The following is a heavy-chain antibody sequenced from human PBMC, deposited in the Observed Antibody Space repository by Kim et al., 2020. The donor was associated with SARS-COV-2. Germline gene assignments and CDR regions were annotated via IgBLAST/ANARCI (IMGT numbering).Heavy chain of an antibody. CDR1: GFTFDDYA. V-gene: IGHV3-43*02. D-gene: IGHD1-20*01. CDR3: AKDIGTSITDYGMDV. CDR2: ISGDGGST. Sequence: GGSLRLSCAASGFTFDDYAMHWVRQAPGKGLEWVSLISGDGGSTYYADSVKGRFTISRDNSKNSLYLQMNSLRTEDTALYYCAKDIGTSITDYGMDVWGQGTTVTVSS. J-gene: IGHJ6*02.